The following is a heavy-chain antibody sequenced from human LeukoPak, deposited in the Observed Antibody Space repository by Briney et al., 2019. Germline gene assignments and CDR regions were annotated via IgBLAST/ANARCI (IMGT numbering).Heavy chain of an antibody. V-gene: IGHV1-18*01. CDR3: ARDAKTYYDYVWGSYRVFDY. Sequence: SVKVSCKASGYTYTSYGISWVRQAPGQGLEWMGWISAYNGNTNYAQKLQGRVTMTTDTSTSTAYMELRSLRSDDTAVYYCARDAKTYYDYVWGSYRVFDYWGQGTLVTVSS. CDR1: GYTYTSYG. CDR2: ISAYNGNT. J-gene: IGHJ4*02. D-gene: IGHD3-16*02.